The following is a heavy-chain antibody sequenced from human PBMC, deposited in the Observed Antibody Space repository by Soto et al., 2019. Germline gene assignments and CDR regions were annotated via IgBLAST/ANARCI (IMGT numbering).Heavy chain of an antibody. CDR1: GYSISSGYY. V-gene: IGHV4-38-2*01. D-gene: IGHD3-22*01. CDR3: ARVGPWVPYYYESSPYTFENWFDP. Sequence: SETLSLTCAVSGYSISSGYYWGWLRQPPGKGLEWIGSIYRGGSTYYNPSLNSRVTLSIDMTNNHVSLILNSVTAADTAVYYCARVGPWVPYYYESSPYTFENWFDPWGQGTLVTVSS. CDR2: IYRGGST. J-gene: IGHJ5*02.